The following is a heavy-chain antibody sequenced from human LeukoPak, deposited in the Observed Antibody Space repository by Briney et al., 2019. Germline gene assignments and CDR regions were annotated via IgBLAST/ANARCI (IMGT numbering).Heavy chain of an antibody. CDR1: GGTLNSDT. Sequence: SVKVSCKASGGTLNSDTLSWARQAPGQGLEWVGRVIPVLGVTNYAQNFQGRVTITADKTTGTTHMELSSLKSEDTAMYYCASCAGSGCYTEAFAIWGQGTLVIVSS. V-gene: IGHV1-69*02. CDR2: VIPVLGVT. D-gene: IGHD2-2*02. CDR3: ASCAGSGCYTEAFAI. J-gene: IGHJ3*02.